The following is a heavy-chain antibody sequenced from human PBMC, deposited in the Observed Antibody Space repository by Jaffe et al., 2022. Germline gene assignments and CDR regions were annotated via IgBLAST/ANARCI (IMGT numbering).Heavy chain of an antibody. CDR1: GFTFSSYE. D-gene: IGHD4-17*01. V-gene: IGHV3-48*03. CDR3: ARDKTTVTDDWYFDL. Sequence: EVQLVESGGGLVQPGGSLRLSCAASGFTFSSYEMNWVRQAPGKGLEWVSYISSSGSTIYYADSVKGRFTISRDNAKNSLYLQMNSLRAEDTAVYYCARDKTTVTDDWYFDLWGRGTLVTVSS. J-gene: IGHJ2*01. CDR2: ISSSGSTI.